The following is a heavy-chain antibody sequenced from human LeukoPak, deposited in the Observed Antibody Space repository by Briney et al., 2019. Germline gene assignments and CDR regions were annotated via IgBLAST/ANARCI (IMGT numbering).Heavy chain of an antibody. CDR2: ISDSGTT. D-gene: IGHD5-18*01. J-gene: IGHJ3*02. V-gene: IGHV4-34*01. CDR3: ARQETVMAQGRFAFDI. CDR1: DGSLSGSC. Sequence: SETLSLTCAVFDGSLSGSCLSWIRQLPGKGLEWIGEISDSGTTNNNPSLKNRVTISVDPSKNQFSLKLSSVTAADTAVYYCARQETVMAQGRFAFDIWGQGTVVTVS.